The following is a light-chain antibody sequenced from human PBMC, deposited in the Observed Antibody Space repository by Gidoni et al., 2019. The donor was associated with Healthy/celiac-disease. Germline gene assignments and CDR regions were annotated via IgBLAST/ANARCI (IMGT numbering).Light chain of an antibody. CDR1: QSVLYSSNNKNY. CDR3: QQYYSTPVT. V-gene: IGKV4-1*01. CDR2: WAS. J-gene: IGKJ3*01. Sequence: DIVMTQSPDSLAVSLGERATINCKFRQSVLYSSNNKNYLAWYQQKPGQPPKLLIYWASTRESGVPDRVSGSGSGTDFTLTISSLQAEDVAVYYCQQYYSTPVTFGPGTKVDIK.